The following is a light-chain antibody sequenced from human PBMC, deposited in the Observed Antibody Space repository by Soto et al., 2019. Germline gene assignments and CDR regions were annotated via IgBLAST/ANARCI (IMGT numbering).Light chain of an antibody. CDR2: DVS. CDR1: SSDVGGYNY. J-gene: IGLJ1*01. Sequence: ALTQPASVSGSPGQSITISCTGTSSDVGGYNYVSWYQHHPGKAPKLMIYDVSNRPSGVSNHFSGSKSGNTASLIISGLQAEDEADYYCSSYTSSSTLSTYVFGTGTKVTVL. CDR3: SSYTSSSTLSTYV. V-gene: IGLV2-14*03.